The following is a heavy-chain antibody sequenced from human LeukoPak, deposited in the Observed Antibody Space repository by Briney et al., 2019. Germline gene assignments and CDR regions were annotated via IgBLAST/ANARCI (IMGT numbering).Heavy chain of an antibody. D-gene: IGHD2-2*01. CDR3: AREGYCSSTSCYGFADY. J-gene: IGHJ4*02. CDR2: INPNSGGT. Sequence: ASVKVSCKASGYTFTSYYMHWVRQAPGQGLEWMGWINPNSGGTNYAQKFQGRVTMTRDTSISTAYMELSRLRSDDTAVYYCAREGYCSSTSCYGFADYWGQGTLVTVSS. CDR1: GYTFTSYY. V-gene: IGHV1-2*02.